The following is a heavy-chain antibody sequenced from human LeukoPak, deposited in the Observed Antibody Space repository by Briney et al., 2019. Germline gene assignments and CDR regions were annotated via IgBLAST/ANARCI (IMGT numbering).Heavy chain of an antibody. CDR2: IYYRGST. Sequence: KPSETLSLTCTVSGGSINYYYWSWIRQPPGKGLEWIGYIYYRGSTIYNPSLNSRVTISVDTSKNQFSLKLTSVTAADTAVYYCARTTGNYGYYFDYWGQGTLVTVSS. V-gene: IGHV4-59*01. CDR1: GGSINYYY. J-gene: IGHJ4*02. CDR3: ARTTGNYGYYFDY. D-gene: IGHD1-7*01.